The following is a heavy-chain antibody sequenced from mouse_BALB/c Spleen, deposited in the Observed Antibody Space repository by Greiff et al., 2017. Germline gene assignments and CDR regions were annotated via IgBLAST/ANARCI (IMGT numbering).Heavy chain of an antibody. J-gene: IGHJ4*01. CDR1: GFTFTDYY. D-gene: IGHD1-1*01. CDR2: IRNKANGYTT. V-gene: IGHV7-3*02. CDR3: ARDGYYGYAMDY. Sequence: EVHLVESGGGLVQPGGSLRLSCATSGFTFTDYYMSWVRQPPGKALEWLGFIRNKANGYTTEYSASVKGRFTISRDNSQSILYLQMNTLRAEDSATYYCARDGYYGYAMDYWGQGTSVTVSS.